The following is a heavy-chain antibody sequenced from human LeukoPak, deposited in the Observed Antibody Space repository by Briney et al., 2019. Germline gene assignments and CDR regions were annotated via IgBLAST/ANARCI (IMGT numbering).Heavy chain of an antibody. CDR1: GGSISSGSYY. D-gene: IGHD6-13*01. CDR2: ISASGST. CDR3: ARSPFTALYSSSWSLRTFDI. V-gene: IGHV4-61*02. Sequence: PSETLSLTCTVSGGSISSGSYYWSWIRQPAGKGPEWIGRISASGSTNYNPSLNSRVTISVDTSKNQFSLKLSSVTAADTAVYYCARSPFTALYSSSWSLRTFDIWGQGTMVTVSS. J-gene: IGHJ3*02.